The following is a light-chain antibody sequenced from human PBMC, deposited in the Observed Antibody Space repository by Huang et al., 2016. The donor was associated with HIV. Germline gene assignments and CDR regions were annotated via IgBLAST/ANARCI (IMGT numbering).Light chain of an antibody. CDR3: QQLNSDPRT. Sequence: IQLTQSPSSLSASVGDRATITCRASQDISNYLAWYQQKPGTAPKLLIYAASTLQSGVPSRFRGSGSGTVFTLTISSLQPEDFATYYCQQLNSDPRTFGQGTKVEIK. CDR2: AAS. J-gene: IGKJ1*01. CDR1: QDISNY. V-gene: IGKV1-9*01.